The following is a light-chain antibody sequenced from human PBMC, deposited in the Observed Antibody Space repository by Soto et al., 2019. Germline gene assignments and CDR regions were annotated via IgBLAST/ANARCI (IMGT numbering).Light chain of an antibody. J-gene: IGKJ1*01. V-gene: IGKV3-15*01. Sequence: EIVMTQSPATLSVSPGERATLSCRASQSVSSNLAWYQQKPGQAPRLLIYGASTRATGIPARFSGSGSGTEFTLTITSLQPDDFATYYCQQYNRYWTFGQGTKVDIK. CDR2: GAS. CDR1: QSVSSN. CDR3: QQYNRYWT.